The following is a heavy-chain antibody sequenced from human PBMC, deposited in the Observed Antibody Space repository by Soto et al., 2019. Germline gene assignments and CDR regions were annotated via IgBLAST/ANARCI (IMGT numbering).Heavy chain of an antibody. J-gene: IGHJ4*02. CDR2: IYYSGST. Sequence: PSETLSLTCTVSGGSISSSSYYWGWIRQPPGKGLEWIGSIYYSGSTYYNPSLKSRVTISVDTSKNQFSLKLSSVTAADTAVYYCARREMGRAGANDYWGQGTLVTVSS. D-gene: IGHD7-27*01. CDR3: ARREMGRAGANDY. CDR1: GGSISSSSYY. V-gene: IGHV4-39*01.